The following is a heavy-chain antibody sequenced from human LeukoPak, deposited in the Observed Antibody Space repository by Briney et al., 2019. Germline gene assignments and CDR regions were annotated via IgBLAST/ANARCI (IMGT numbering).Heavy chain of an antibody. CDR1: GFTFSSYA. V-gene: IGHV3-23*01. Sequence: PGGSLRLSCAASGFTFSSYAMSWVRQAPGKGLEWVSAISGSGGNTYYADSVKGRFTISRDNSKNTLYLQMNSLRAEDTAVYYCAKDFSNCSSTSCYSWYFDLWGRGTLVTVSS. J-gene: IGHJ2*01. CDR2: ISGSGGNT. CDR3: AKDFSNCSSTSCYSWYFDL. D-gene: IGHD2-2*02.